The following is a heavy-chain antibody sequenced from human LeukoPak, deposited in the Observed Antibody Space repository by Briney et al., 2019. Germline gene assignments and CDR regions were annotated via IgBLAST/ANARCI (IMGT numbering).Heavy chain of an antibody. CDR3: ARLKWELPYYFDY. CDR2: IYYSGST. CDR1: GGSISSYY. V-gene: IGHV4-59*01. J-gene: IGHJ4*02. D-gene: IGHD1-26*01. Sequence: SETLSLTCTVSGGSISSYYWSWIRQPPGKGLERIGYIYYSGSTNYNPSLKSRLTISVDTSKDQFSLKLSSVTAADTAVYYCARLKWELPYYFDYWGQGTLVTVSS.